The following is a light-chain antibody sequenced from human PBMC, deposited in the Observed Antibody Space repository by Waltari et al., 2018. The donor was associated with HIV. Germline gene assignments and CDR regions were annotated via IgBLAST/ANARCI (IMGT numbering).Light chain of an antibody. V-gene: IGKV3-15*01. CDR1: QSISAK. Sequence: EIVMTQSPPTLYVSPGQRVTLSCRASQSISAKVAWYQQRPGQAPRLLIYEAATRPTGIPARFSGSVSGTEFTLTSSSLQSEDFATYFCQQYDSGPRGITFGQGTMLEIK. CDR3: QQYDSGPRGIT. J-gene: IGKJ2*01. CDR2: EAA.